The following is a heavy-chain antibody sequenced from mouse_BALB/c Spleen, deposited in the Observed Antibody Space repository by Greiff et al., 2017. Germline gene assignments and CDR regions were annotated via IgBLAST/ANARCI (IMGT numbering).Heavy chain of an antibody. J-gene: IGHJ3*01. CDR3: ARKGIYYGPAWLAY. CDR1: GYTFSSYW. Sequence: VKLQESGAELMKPGASVKISCKATGYTFSSYWIEWVKQRPGHGLEWIGEILPGSGSTNYNEKFKGKATFTADTSSNTAYMQLSSLTSEDSAVYYCARKGIYYGPAWLAYWGQGTLVTVSA. CDR2: ILPGSGST. D-gene: IGHD2-1*01. V-gene: IGHV1-9*01.